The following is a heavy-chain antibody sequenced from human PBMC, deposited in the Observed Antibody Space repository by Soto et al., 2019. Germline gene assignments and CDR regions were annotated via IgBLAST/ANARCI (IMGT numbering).Heavy chain of an antibody. CDR2: ISPGDSHT. V-gene: IGHV5-51*01. CDR3: ARGVHCSTTSCYEDDDLDI. CDR1: VYSFTSYW. J-gene: IGHJ3*02. D-gene: IGHD2-2*01. Sequence: GESLKIAWKGSVYSFTSYWIGWVRQMPGKGLEWMGIISPGDSHTIYSPSFQGQVTISADKSISTAYLQWSSLKASDTAMYYCARGVHCSTTSCYEDDDLDIWGPGTMVTVTS.